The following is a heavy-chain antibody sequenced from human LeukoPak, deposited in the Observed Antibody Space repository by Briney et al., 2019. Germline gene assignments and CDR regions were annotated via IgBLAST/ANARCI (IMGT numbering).Heavy chain of an antibody. J-gene: IGHJ4*02. V-gene: IGHV3-23*01. D-gene: IGHD5-12*01. CDR1: GFTFKNYA. Sequence: GGXLRLSCAASGFTFKNYAMSWVRQAPGKGLVXVSTISGPGSTTYYADSVEGRFTISRDNSKNTLFLQMDSLRAEDTAVHYCAKEHLVATISSGTIDYWGQGSLVTVFS. CDR3: AKEHLVATISSGTIDY. CDR2: ISGPGSTT.